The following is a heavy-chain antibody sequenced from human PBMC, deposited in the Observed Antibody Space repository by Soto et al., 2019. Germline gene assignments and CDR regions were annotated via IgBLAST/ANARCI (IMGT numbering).Heavy chain of an antibody. CDR2: INQSGST. CDR1: GGSFSGYY. J-gene: IGHJ4*02. Sequence: QAQLQQWGAGLLKPSETLSLTCAVYGGSFSGYYWSWIRQPPGKGLEWIGEINQSGSTNYNPSLKSRVTISVDTSKNQFSLKLSSVTAADTAVHYCARTYSSSWSPFEYWGQGTLVTVSS. CDR3: ARTYSSSWSPFEY. D-gene: IGHD6-13*01. V-gene: IGHV4-34*01.